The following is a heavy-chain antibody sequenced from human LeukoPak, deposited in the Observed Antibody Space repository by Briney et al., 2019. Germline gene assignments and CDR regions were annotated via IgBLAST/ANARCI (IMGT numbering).Heavy chain of an antibody. D-gene: IGHD4-17*01. J-gene: IGHJ4*02. V-gene: IGHV4-34*01. CDR2: INHSGST. Sequence: PSETLSLTCAVYGGSFSGYYWSWIRQPPGKWLEWIGEINHSGSTNYNPSLKSRVTISVDTSKNQFSLKLSSVTAADTAVYYCARELEVTTNYFDYWGQGTLVTVSS. CDR3: ARELEVTTNYFDY. CDR1: GGSFSGYY.